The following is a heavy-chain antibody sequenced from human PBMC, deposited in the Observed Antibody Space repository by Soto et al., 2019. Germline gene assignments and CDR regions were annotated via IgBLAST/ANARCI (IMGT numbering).Heavy chain of an antibody. CDR2: ISTWSSYS. J-gene: IGHJ4*02. CDR3: ARASHDYGALDY. CDR1: GFTFSSYN. D-gene: IGHD4-17*01. V-gene: IGHV3-21*02. Sequence: EVQLVESGEGLVKPGGSLRLSCTASGFTFSSYNMNWVRQAPGKGLEWVSYISTWSSYSFYADSVKGRFTISRDNSENSLYLQLDSLRDEDTAVYYCARASHDYGALDYWGQGALVTVSS.